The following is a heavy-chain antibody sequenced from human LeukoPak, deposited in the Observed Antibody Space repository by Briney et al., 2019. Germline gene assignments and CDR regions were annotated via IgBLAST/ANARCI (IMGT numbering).Heavy chain of an antibody. CDR1: GFTFSSYN. J-gene: IGHJ6*03. V-gene: IGHV3-21*01. CDR2: ITSGSSHI. CDR3: ARDPYSGRYGADDYYYMDV. D-gene: IGHD1-26*01. Sequence: GGSLRLSCAASGFTFSSYNMNWVRQTPGQGLEWVSSITSGSSHIYYADSVKGRFTISRDNAKSSLYLQMNSLRAEDTAVSYCARDPYSGRYGADDYYYMDVWGKGTTVTISS.